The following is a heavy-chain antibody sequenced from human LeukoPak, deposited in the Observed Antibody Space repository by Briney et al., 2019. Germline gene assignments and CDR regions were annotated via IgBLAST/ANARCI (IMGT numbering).Heavy chain of an antibody. V-gene: IGHV3-23*01. D-gene: IGHD1-7*01. CDR2: ISGSGTTT. Sequence: PGGSLRLSCAASGFTFRNYAMSWVRQAPGKGLEWVSAISGSGTTTHYADSVKGRFTVSRDNSKNTVFLQMHSLGAEDTAVYYCSKGETDTGTLTHVYWGPGTLVTVSS. CDR1: GFTFRNYA. CDR3: SKGETDTGTLTHVY. J-gene: IGHJ4*02.